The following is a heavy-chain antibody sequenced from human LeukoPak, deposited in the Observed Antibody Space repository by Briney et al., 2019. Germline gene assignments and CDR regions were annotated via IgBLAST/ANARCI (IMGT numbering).Heavy chain of an antibody. CDR1: GGSISSGSYY. CDR2: IYTSGST. Sequence: SETLSLTCTVSGGSISSGSYYWSWIRQPAGKGLEWIGRIYTSGSTNYNPSLKSRVTISVDTSKNQFSLKLSSVTAADTAVYYCARLAVVPAAMFDSWGQGTLVTVSS. J-gene: IGHJ4*02. V-gene: IGHV4-61*02. D-gene: IGHD2-2*01. CDR3: ARLAVVPAAMFDS.